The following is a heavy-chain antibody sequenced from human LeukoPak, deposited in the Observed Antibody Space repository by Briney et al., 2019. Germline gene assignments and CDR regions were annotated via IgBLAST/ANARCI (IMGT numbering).Heavy chain of an antibody. CDR1: GFTISSNY. CDR2: IYSGGST. Sequence: GGSLRLSCAASGFTISSNYMSWVRQAQGKGLEWVSIIYSGGSTYYSDSVKGRFTISRDNSKNTLYLQMNSLRAEDTAVYFCVRVGYSYGYGDWNHFDYWGQGTLVTVFS. J-gene: IGHJ4*02. V-gene: IGHV3-66*02. D-gene: IGHD5-18*01. CDR3: VRVGYSYGYGDWNHFDY.